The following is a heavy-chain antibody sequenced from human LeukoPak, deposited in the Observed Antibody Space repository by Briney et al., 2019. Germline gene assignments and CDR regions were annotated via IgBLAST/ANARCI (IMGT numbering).Heavy chain of an antibody. CDR3: ARGAKLQLDNSYYYYYYGMDV. J-gene: IGHJ6*02. D-gene: IGHD6-13*01. CDR1: GGTFSSYA. CDR2: IIPIFGIA. V-gene: IGHV1-69*04. Sequence: ASVKVSCKASGGTFSSYAISWVRQAPGQGLEWMGRIIPIFGIANYAQKFQGRVTITADKSTSTAYMELSSLRSEDTAVYYCARGAKLQLDNSYYYYYYGMDVWGQGTTVTVSS.